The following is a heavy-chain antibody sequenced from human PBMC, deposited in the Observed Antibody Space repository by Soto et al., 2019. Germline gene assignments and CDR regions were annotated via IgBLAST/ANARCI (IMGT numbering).Heavy chain of an antibody. Sequence: QVQLQQWGAGLLKPSETLSLTCAVYGGSFSGYYWSWIRQPPGKGLEWIGEINHSGSTNYNPCLKSRVTISVDTSKNQFSLKLSSVTAADTAVYYCARGRVRTGTTRVFDYWGQGTLVTVSS. J-gene: IGHJ4*02. CDR1: GGSFSGYY. V-gene: IGHV4-34*01. CDR3: ARGRVRTGTTRVFDY. CDR2: INHSGST. D-gene: IGHD1-7*01.